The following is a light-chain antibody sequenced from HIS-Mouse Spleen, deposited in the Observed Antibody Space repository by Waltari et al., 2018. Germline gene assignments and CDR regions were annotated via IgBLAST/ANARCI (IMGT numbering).Light chain of an antibody. Sequence: EIVLTQSPGTLSLSPGERATLSCRASQSLSSSHLAWDQPKPGQAPRLLIDGVSRRATGIPDRFSGSGSGTDFTLTISRLEPEDFAVYYCQQYGSSPPWTFGQGTKVEIK. J-gene: IGKJ1*01. CDR2: GVS. CDR1: QSLSSSH. CDR3: QQYGSSPPWT. V-gene: IGKV3-20*01.